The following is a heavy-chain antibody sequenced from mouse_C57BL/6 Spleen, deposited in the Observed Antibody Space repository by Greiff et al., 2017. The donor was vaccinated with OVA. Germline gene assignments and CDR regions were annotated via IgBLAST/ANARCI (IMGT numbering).Heavy chain of an antibody. V-gene: IGHV1-64*01. D-gene: IGHD4-1*01. CDR2: IHPNSGST. CDR3: ARSNWNLGDAMDY. Sequence: VQLQQSGAELVKPGASVKLSCKASGYTFTSYWMHWVKQRPGQGLEWIGMIHPNSGSTNYNEKFKSKATLTVDKSSSTAYMQLSSLTSEDSAVYYCARSNWNLGDAMDYWGQGTSVTVSS. J-gene: IGHJ4*01. CDR1: GYTFTSYW.